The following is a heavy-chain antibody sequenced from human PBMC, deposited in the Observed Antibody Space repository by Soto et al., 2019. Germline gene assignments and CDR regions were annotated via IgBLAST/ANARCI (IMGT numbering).Heavy chain of an antibody. CDR3: ARDRGITMVRGAPDV. D-gene: IGHD3-10*01. CDR2: MNPNSGNT. CDR1: GYTFTSYD. Sequence: GASVKVSCTASGYTFTSYDINWVRQATGQGLEWMGWMNPNSGNTGYAQKFQGRVTITADKSTSTAYMELSSLRSEDTAVYYCARDRGITMVRGAPDVWGQGTTVTVSS. J-gene: IGHJ6*02. V-gene: IGHV1-8*01.